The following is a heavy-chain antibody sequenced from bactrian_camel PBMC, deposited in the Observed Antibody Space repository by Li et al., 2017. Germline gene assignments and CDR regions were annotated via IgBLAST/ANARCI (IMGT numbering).Heavy chain of an antibody. CDR3: AASKMSRDGPWCVTLYQYNY. CDR2: IGSDGET. J-gene: IGHJ4*01. Sequence: HVQLVESGGGSVETGGSLRLSCVVSEYKLKTHCMAWFRQAPGKEREGVAGIGSDGETRYKSSVKGRFTISADKATNTLFLQMNDLKPEDTAIYYCAASKMSRDGPWCVTLYQYNYWGQGTQVTVS. CDR1: EYKLKTHC. D-gene: IGHD5*01. V-gene: IGHV3S53*01.